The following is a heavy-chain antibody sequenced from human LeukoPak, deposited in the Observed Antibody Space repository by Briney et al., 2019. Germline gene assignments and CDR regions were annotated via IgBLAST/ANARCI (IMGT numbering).Heavy chain of an antibody. V-gene: IGHV3-11*01. Sequence: SGGSLRLSCAASGFTFSDYYMIWIRQAPGKGREWVSYFSSSGSTIYYADSVKGRFTIPRDKAKNSLYLQMNSLRAEDTAVYYCARERRDGYNYYYYYGMDVWGQGTTVTVSS. J-gene: IGHJ6*02. CDR2: FSSSGSTI. CDR3: ARERRDGYNYYYYYGMDV. CDR1: GFTFSDYY. D-gene: IGHD5-24*01.